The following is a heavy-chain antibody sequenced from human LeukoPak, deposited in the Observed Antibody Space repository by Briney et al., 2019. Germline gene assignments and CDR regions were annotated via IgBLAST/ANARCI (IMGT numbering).Heavy chain of an antibody. Sequence: GASVKVSCKASGYTFTSYAMNWVRQAPGQGLEWMGWINTSTGNPTYAQGFTGRFVFSLDTSVSTAYLQISSLKAEDTAVYYCARDSEPYYDILTGYYTGYYFDYWGQGTLVTVSS. CDR3: ARDSEPYYDILTGYYTGYYFDY. CDR1: GYTFTSYA. D-gene: IGHD3-9*01. J-gene: IGHJ4*02. V-gene: IGHV7-4-1*02. CDR2: INTSTGNP.